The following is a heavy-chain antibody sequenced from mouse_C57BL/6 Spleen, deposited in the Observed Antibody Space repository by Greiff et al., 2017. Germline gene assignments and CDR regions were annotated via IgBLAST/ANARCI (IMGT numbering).Heavy chain of an antibody. CDR2: IHPNSGST. CDR3: ARWGSSGYVPFAY. V-gene: IGHV1-64*01. J-gene: IGHJ3*01. Sequence: QVQLQQPGAELVKPGASVKLSCKASGYTFTSYWMHWVKQRPGQGLEWIGMIHPNSGSTNYNEKFQSKATLTVDKSSSTAYMQLSSLTSEDAAVYYWARWGSSGYVPFAYWGQGTLVTVSA. CDR1: GYTFTSYW. D-gene: IGHD3-2*02.